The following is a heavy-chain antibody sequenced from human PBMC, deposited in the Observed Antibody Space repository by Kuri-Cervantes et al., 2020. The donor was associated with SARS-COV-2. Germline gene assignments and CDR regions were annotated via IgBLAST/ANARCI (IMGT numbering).Heavy chain of an antibody. Sequence: SETLSLTCTVSGGSISSSSYYWGWIRQPPGKGLEWIGSIYHSGSTYYNPSLKSRVIISVDTSKNQFSLKLSSVTAADTAVYYCAREGLMGTMDYWGQGTLVTVSS. D-gene: IGHD2-8*01. CDR2: IYHSGST. CDR1: GGSISSSSYY. CDR3: AREGLMGTMDY. V-gene: IGHV4-39*07. J-gene: IGHJ4*02.